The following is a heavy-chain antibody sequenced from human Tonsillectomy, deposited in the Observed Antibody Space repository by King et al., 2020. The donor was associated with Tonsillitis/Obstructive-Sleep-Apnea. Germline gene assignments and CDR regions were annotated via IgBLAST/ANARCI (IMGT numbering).Heavy chain of an antibody. CDR2: IDPSDSYT. CDR1: GYSFTSYW. J-gene: IGHJ6*04. CDR3: ATPIHPSYYSAMDV. V-gene: IGHV5-10-1*03. Sequence: QLVQSGAEVKKPGDSLRISCKGSGYSFTSYWISWVRQMPGKGLEWMGKIDPSDSYTNYSPSFQGHVTISADKSISTAYLQWSSLKASDTAIFYCATPIHPSYYSAMDVWGEGTTVTVSS.